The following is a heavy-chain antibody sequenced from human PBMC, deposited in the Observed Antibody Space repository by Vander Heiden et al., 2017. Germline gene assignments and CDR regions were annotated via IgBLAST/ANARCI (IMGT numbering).Heavy chain of an antibody. CDR2: INPNSGET. CDR3: ARVRTYSTSFDASDV. CDR1: GYTFTGQY. J-gene: IGHJ3*01. V-gene: IGHV1-2*02. Sequence: QVQLVQSGAEVKKPGASVKVSCKASGYTFTGQYMHWVRQAPGQGLEWMVWINPNSGETNYAQKFQGRVTMARDTSISTAYMELSSLTSDDTALYYCARVRTYSTSFDASDVWGQGTLVTVSS. D-gene: IGHD6-6*01.